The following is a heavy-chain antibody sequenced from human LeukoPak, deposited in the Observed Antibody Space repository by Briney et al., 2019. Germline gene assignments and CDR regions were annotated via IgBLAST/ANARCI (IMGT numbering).Heavy chain of an antibody. CDR3: AREIPAVAGSLLDY. J-gene: IGHJ4*02. V-gene: IGHV4-31*03. Sequence: SQTLSLTCTVSGGSISSGGYYWSWIRQHPGKGLEWIGYIYYSGSTCYNPSLKSRVTISVDTSKNQFSLKLSSVTAADTAVYYCAREIPAVAGSLLDYWGQGTLVTVSS. CDR2: IYYSGST. CDR1: GGSISSGGYY. D-gene: IGHD6-19*01.